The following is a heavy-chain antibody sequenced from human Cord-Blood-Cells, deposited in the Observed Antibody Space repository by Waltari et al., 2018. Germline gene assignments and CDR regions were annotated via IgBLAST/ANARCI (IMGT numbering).Heavy chain of an antibody. V-gene: IGHV1-8*01. CDR2: MNPNSGNT. CDR1: GYTFTSYD. D-gene: IGHD6-13*01. CDR3: IAAAGQGSHNWFDP. J-gene: IGHJ5*02. Sequence: QVQLVQSGAEVKKPGASVKVSCKASGYTFTSYDINWVRQATGQGLEWMGGMNPNSGNTGYAQKFQGRVTMTRNTSISTAYMELSSLRSEDTAVYYCIAAAGQGSHNWFDPWGQGTLVTVSS.